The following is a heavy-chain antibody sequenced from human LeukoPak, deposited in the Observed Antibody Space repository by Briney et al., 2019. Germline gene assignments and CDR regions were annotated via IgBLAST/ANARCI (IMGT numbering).Heavy chain of an antibody. CDR3: AKYQEDYDFWSGYRTLDY. D-gene: IGHD3-3*01. V-gene: IGHV3-53*01. CDR1: GFTVSSNY. Sequence: GGSLRLSCAASGFTVSSNYMTWVRQAPGKGLEWVSVIYSGGSTYYADSVKGRFTISRDNSKNTLYLQMNSLRAEDTAVYYCAKYQEDYDFWSGYRTLDYWGQGTLVTVSS. J-gene: IGHJ4*02. CDR2: IYSGGST.